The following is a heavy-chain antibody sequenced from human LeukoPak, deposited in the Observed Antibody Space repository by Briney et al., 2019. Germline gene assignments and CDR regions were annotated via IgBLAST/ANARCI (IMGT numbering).Heavy chain of an antibody. CDR3: ALYSYGYEGYYSAMDV. J-gene: IGHJ6*02. D-gene: IGHD5-18*01. CDR2: INHSGST. CDR1: GVSFSGYY. Sequence: SETLSLTCAVSGVSFSGYYWSWIRQPPGKGLEWIGEINHSGSTNYNPALKTRVTIPVDTSKTQSSLNLSSVTAADTAVYYCALYSYGYEGYYSAMDVWGQGTTVTVSS. V-gene: IGHV4-34*01.